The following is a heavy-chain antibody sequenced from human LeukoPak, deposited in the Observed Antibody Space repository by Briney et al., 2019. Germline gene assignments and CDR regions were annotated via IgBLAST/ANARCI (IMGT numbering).Heavy chain of an antibody. V-gene: IGHV1-2*06. J-gene: IGHJ4*02. CDR1: GYSFSDYS. CDR3: ARGGSGSGYLYYFDY. D-gene: IGHD3-10*01. CDR2: INPNSGGI. Sequence: GASVKVSCKASGYSFSDYSMHWVRQAPGQGLEWIGRINPNSGGISYAQNFQGRVSMTRDTSISTTYMELSGLTSDDTAVYYCARGGSGSGYLYYFDYWAREPWSPSPQ.